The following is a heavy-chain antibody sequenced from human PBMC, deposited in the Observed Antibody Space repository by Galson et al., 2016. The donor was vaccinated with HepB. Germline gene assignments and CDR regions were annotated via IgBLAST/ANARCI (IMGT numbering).Heavy chain of an antibody. D-gene: IGHD1/OR15-1a*01. CDR1: GFTFSSHW. V-gene: IGHV3-74*01. Sequence: SLRLSCAASGFTFSSHWMHWVRQAPGKGLVCVSRLKSDGRSTYYADSVKGRFNISRDNAKNTQYLQMNSLGAEDTAVYYCRVGTAGIDYWGQGTLVTVSS. CDR3: RVGTAGIDY. J-gene: IGHJ4*02. CDR2: LKSDGRST.